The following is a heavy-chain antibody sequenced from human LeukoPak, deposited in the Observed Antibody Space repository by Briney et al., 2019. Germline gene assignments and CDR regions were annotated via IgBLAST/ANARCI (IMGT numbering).Heavy chain of an antibody. CDR2: ISGSGGST. CDR1: GFTVSSYC. V-gene: IGHV3-23*01. D-gene: IGHD6-13*01. Sequence: GGSLRLSCAVSGFTVSSYCMRWVRQAPGKGLEWVSAISGSGGSTYYADSVKGRFTISRDNSKNTLYLQMNSLRAEDTAVYYCAKGAQQLAHSFDYWGQGTLVTVSS. CDR3: AKGAQQLAHSFDY. J-gene: IGHJ4*02.